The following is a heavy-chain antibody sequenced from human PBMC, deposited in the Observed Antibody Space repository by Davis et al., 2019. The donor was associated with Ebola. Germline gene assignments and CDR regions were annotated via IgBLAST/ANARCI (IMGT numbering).Heavy chain of an antibody. CDR2: ISSSSSYI. CDR3: ARGRRLRFLEWLRLGYYMDV. Sequence: GESLKISCAASGFTFSSYSMNWVRQAPGKGLEWVSSISSSSSYIYYADSVKGRFTISRDNAKNSLYLQMNSLRAEDTAVYYCARGRRLRFLEWLRLGYYMDVWGKGTTVTVSS. D-gene: IGHD3-3*01. J-gene: IGHJ6*03. V-gene: IGHV3-21*04. CDR1: GFTFSSYS.